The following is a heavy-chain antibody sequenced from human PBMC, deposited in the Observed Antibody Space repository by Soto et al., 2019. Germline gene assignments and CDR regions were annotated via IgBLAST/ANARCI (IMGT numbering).Heavy chain of an antibody. J-gene: IGHJ5*02. CDR3: ARHPSDFWFDP. CDR2: IYYSGST. V-gene: IGHV4-39*01. Sequence: QLQLQESGPGLVKPSETLSLTCTVSGGSISSSSYFWGWIRQPPGKGLEWIGSIYYSGSTYYNPSLQXRXTXSXXTPKTHFSLKLSSVSAADPAVYYCARHPSDFWFDPWGQGTLVTVSS. CDR1: GGSISSSSYF. D-gene: IGHD2-21*02.